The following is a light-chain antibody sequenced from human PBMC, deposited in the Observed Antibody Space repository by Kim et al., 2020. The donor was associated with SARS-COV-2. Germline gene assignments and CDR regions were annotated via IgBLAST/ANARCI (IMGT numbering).Light chain of an antibody. CDR3: QTWGSGSWL. Sequence: SVTLTCTLSSGHSNYAIAWHQQQPEKGPRYLMRLNSDGSHKKGDGIPDRFSGSSSGTERYLTISNLHSEDEADYYCQTWGSGSWLFGGGTQLTVL. J-gene: IGLJ3*02. CDR2: LNSDGSH. CDR1: SGHSNYA. V-gene: IGLV4-69*01.